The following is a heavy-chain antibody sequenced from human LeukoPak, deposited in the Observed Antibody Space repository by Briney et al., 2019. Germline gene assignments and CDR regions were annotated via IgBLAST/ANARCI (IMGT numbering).Heavy chain of an antibody. CDR1: GYTFTGSG. CDR2: ISAYNGNT. J-gene: IGHJ5*02. D-gene: IGHD4-11*01. Sequence: ASVKVSCKASGYTFTGSGIRGVRQAPGQGLEWMGGISAYNGNTNYGQKLHGRDTMTTDTSTSTAYMELRSLRSDDTAVYSCARDSRTPMTTVTTLYLRPWGQGTLVTVSS. V-gene: IGHV1-18*01. CDR3: ARDSRTPMTTVTTLYLRP.